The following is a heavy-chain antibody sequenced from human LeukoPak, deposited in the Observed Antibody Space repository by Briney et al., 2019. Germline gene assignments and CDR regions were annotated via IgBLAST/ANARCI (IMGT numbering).Heavy chain of an antibody. D-gene: IGHD6-13*01. J-gene: IGHJ4*02. CDR1: GFTFSNAW. Sequence: PGGSLRLSCAASGFTFSNAWMSWVRQAPGKGLEWVGRIKSKTDGGTTDYAAPVKGRFTISRDDSKNTLYLQMNSLKTEDTAVYYCTTDDMRGQQPVPSFDYWGQGTLVTVSS. CDR3: TTDDMRGQQPVPSFDY. CDR2: IKSKTDGGTT. V-gene: IGHV3-15*01.